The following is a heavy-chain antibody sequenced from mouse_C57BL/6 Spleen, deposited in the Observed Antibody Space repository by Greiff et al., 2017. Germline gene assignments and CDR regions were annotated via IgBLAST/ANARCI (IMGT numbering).Heavy chain of an antibody. D-gene: IGHD2-10*01. Sequence: VKLQQPGAELVRPGSSVKLSCKASGYTFTSYWMHWVKQRPIQGLEWIGNIDPSDSETHYNQKFKDKATLTVDKSSSTAYMQLSSLTSEDSAVYYCARSYSPGYYFDYWGQGTTLTVSS. CDR3: ARSYSPGYYFDY. CDR1: GYTFTSYW. J-gene: IGHJ2*01. V-gene: IGHV1-52*01. CDR2: IDPSDSET.